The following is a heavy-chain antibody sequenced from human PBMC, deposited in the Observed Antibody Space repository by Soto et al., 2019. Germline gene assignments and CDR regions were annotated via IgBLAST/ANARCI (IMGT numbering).Heavy chain of an antibody. V-gene: IGHV3-74*01. Sequence: EMELVESGGDLVQPGGSLRLSCAASGFTFSDYWMHWVRHAPGKGLVWVSRISSDGTGTTYADSVKGRFTISRDNAKNTLYLQMNILRDEDTAVYYCACSYGMDVWGQGTTVTVSS. CDR3: ACSYGMDV. D-gene: IGHD3-10*02. CDR2: ISSDGTGT. J-gene: IGHJ6*02. CDR1: GFTFSDYW.